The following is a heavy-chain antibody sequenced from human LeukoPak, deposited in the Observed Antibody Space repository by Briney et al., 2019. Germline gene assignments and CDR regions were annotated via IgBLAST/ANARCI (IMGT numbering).Heavy chain of an antibody. CDR3: APLDNSSSWTLDY. V-gene: IGHV4-39*07. CDR2: IYYSGST. J-gene: IGHJ4*02. D-gene: IGHD6-13*01. Sequence: SETLSLTCTVSGGSISSSSYYWGWIRQPPGKGLEWIGSIYYSGSTYYNPSLKSRVTISVDTSKNQFSLKLSSVTAADTAVYYCAPLDNSSSWTLDYWGQGTLVTVPS. CDR1: GGSISSSSYY.